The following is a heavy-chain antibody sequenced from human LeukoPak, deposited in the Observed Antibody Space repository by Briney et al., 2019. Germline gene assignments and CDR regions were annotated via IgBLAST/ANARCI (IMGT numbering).Heavy chain of an antibody. CDR3: ARTYYDFWSGYYADYYYYYMDV. CDR1: GGSISSSSYY. D-gene: IGHD3-3*01. Sequence: SETLSLTCTVSGGSISSSSYYWGWIRQPPGKGLEWIGSIYYSGSTYYNPSLKSRVTISVDTSKNQFSLKLSSVTAADTAVYYCARTYYDFWSGYYADYYYYYMDVWGKGTTVTVSS. J-gene: IGHJ6*03. V-gene: IGHV4-39*07. CDR2: IYYSGST.